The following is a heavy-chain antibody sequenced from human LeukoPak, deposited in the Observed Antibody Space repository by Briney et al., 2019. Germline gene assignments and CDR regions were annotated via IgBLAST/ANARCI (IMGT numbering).Heavy chain of an antibody. CDR3: ARDPLWFGTKFDY. CDR2: MNPNSGNT. Sequence: EASVKVSCKASGYTFTSYDISWVRQATGQGLEWMGWMNPNSGNTGYAQKFQGRVTMTRNTSISTAYMELSSLRSEDTAVYYCARDPLWFGTKFDYWGQGTLVTVSS. D-gene: IGHD3-10*01. CDR1: GYTFTSYD. V-gene: IGHV1-8*01. J-gene: IGHJ4*02.